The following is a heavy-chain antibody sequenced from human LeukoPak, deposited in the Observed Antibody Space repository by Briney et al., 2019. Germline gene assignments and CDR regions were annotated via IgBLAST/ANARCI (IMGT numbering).Heavy chain of an antibody. CDR1: GGSISSYY. V-gene: IGHV4-59*01. J-gene: IGHJ6*03. CDR2: IYYSGST. D-gene: IGHD6-19*01. CDR3: ARDSSGWSPYHYYYMDV. Sequence: PSETLSLTCTVSGGSISSYYWSWIRQPPGKGLEWIGYIYYSGSTNYNPSLKSRVTISVDTSKNQFSLKLSSVTAADTAVYYCARDSSGWSPYHYYYMDVWGKGTTVTVSS.